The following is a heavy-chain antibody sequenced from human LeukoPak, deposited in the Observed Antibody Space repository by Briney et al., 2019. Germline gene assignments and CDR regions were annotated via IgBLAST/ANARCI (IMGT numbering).Heavy chain of an antibody. CDR2: ISYDGSNK. Sequence: PGGSLRLSCAASGFTFSSYAMHWVRQAPGKGLEWVAVISYDGSNKYYADSVKGRFTISRDNSKNTLYLQMNSLRAEDTAMYYCARAGLRYYYYGMDVWGQGTTVTVSS. D-gene: IGHD5-12*01. J-gene: IGHJ6*02. CDR3: ARAGLRYYYYGMDV. CDR1: GFTFSSYA. V-gene: IGHV3-30-3*01.